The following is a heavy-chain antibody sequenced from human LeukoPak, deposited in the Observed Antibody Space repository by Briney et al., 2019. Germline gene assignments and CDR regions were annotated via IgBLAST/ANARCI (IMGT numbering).Heavy chain of an antibody. Sequence: GGSLRLSCAASGFTLRSYTMNWVRQAPGKGLEWVSYISSSSSTIYYADSVKGRFTISRDNAKNSLYLQMNSLRAEDTAVYYCARENWGMGEGNYYYYGMDVWGQGTTVTVSS. CDR1: GFTLRSYT. CDR2: ISSSSSTI. J-gene: IGHJ6*02. V-gene: IGHV3-48*04. CDR3: ARENWGMGEGNYYYYGMDV. D-gene: IGHD3-16*01.